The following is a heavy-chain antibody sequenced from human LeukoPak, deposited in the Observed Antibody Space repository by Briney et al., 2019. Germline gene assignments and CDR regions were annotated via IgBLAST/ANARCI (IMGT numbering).Heavy chain of an antibody. J-gene: IGHJ4*02. D-gene: IGHD7-27*01. CDR3: VRRTTGEYYFDY. V-gene: IGHV5-51*01. Sequence: GESLKISCKGCGYSFTTYWIGWVRQMPGKGLEWMGIIYPGDSDIRYSPSFQGQVTISADKSISTAYLQWSSLKASDTAMYYCVRRTTGEYYFDYWGQGTLVTVSS. CDR1: GYSFTTYW. CDR2: IYPGDSDI.